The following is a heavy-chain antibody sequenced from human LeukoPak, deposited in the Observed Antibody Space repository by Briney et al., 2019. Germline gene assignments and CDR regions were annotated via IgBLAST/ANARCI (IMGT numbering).Heavy chain of an antibody. CDR3: AIPTSGSFDY. D-gene: IGHD1-26*01. J-gene: IGHJ4*02. V-gene: IGHV4-39*01. CDR1: GGSISSSSYY. Sequence: PSETLSLTCTASGGSISSSSYYWGWIRQPPGKGLEWIGSIYYSGSTYYNPSLKSRVTISVDTSKNQFSLKLSSVTAADTAVYYCAIPTSGSFDYWGQGTLVTVSS. CDR2: IYYSGST.